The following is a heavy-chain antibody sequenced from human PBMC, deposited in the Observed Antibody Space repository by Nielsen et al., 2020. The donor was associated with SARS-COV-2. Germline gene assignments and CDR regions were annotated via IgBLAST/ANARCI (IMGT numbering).Heavy chain of an antibody. CDR1: GFTFSSYG. Sequence: GSLRLSCAASGFTFSSYGMHWVRQAPGTGLEWVAVIWYDGSNKYYADSVKGRFTISRDNSKNTLYLQMNSLRAEDTAVYYCAKATTMVRGVILDYWGQGTLVTVSS. CDR2: IWYDGSNK. CDR3: AKATTMVRGVILDY. D-gene: IGHD3-10*01. V-gene: IGHV3-33*06. J-gene: IGHJ4*02.